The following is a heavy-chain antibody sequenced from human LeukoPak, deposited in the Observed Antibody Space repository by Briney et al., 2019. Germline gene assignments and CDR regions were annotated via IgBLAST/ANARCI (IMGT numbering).Heavy chain of an antibody. CDR1: GGSISSGGYY. CDR3: ARVLYDYYLDF. D-gene: IGHD2/OR15-2a*01. J-gene: IGHJ4*02. Sequence: PSETLSLTCTVSGGSISSGGYYWSWIRQHPGKGLEWIGCISYSGIAYYNPSLKSRVIVSVDTSRNQFSLDLSSVTAADTALYYCARVLYDYYLDFWGQGTLVTVSS. V-gene: IGHV4-31*03. CDR2: ISYSGIA.